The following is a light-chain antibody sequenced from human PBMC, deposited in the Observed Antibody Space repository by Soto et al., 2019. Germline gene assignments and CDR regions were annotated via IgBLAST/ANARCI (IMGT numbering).Light chain of an antibody. J-gene: IGKJ4*01. CDR2: GAS. V-gene: IGKV3-20*01. CDR3: QQYGNSPLT. Sequence: EIVLTQSPGTLSLSPGERATLSCRASQSVRSTYLAWYQHKPGQAPRLLIYGASSRATGIPDRFSGSGSGTDFTLTISRLEPEDFAVYYCQQYGNSPLTFGGGTKVELK. CDR1: QSVRSTY.